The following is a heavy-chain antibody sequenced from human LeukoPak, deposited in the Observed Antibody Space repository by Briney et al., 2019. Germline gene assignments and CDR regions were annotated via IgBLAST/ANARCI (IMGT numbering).Heavy chain of an antibody. Sequence: GGSLRLSCAASGFTFSSHWMHWVRQAPGKGLEWVSSISSSSSYIYYADSVKGRFTISRDNAKNSLYLQMNSLRAEDTAVYYCARVGGYSSGWNCYYYYMDVWGKGTTVTVSS. D-gene: IGHD6-19*01. V-gene: IGHV3-21*01. CDR2: ISSSSSYI. CDR1: GFTFSSHW. J-gene: IGHJ6*03. CDR3: ARVGGYSSGWNCYYYYMDV.